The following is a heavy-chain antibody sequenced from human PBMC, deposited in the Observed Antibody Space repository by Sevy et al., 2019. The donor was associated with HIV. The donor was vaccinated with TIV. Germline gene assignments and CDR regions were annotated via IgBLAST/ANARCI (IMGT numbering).Heavy chain of an antibody. CDR1: GFTFSSYS. D-gene: IGHD6-19*01. CDR3: ARKEDSSGWYLRGGRLYYFDY. Sequence: GGSLRLSCAASGFTFSSYSMNWVRQAPGKGLEWVSSISSSSSYIYYADSVKGRFTISRDNAKNSLYLQMNSLRAEDTAVYYCARKEDSSGWYLRGGRLYYFDYWGQGTLVTVSS. J-gene: IGHJ4*02. CDR2: ISSSSSYI. V-gene: IGHV3-21*01.